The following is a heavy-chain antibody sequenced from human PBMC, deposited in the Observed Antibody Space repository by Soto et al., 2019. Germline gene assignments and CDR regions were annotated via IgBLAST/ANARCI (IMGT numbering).Heavy chain of an antibody. CDR2: IRSKANSYAT. D-gene: IGHD4-17*01. CDR3: TRRLSYGDYGYYYYGMDV. V-gene: IGHV3-73*02. Sequence: EVQLVESGGGLVQPGGSLKLSCAASGFTFSGSAMHLVRQASGKGLEWVGRIRSKANSYATAYAASVKGRFTISRDDSKNTAYLQMNSLKTEDTAVYYCTRRLSYGDYGYYYYGMDVWGQGTTVTVSS. J-gene: IGHJ6*02. CDR1: GFTFSGSA.